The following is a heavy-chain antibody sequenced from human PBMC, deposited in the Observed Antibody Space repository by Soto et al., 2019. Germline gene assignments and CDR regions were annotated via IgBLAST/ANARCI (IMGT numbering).Heavy chain of an antibody. Sequence: SETLSLTCTVSGGSISSRGYYWGWIRQPPGKGLEWIGTIYYSGSTYYNPSLKSRVTISVDTSKNQFSLKLSSVTAADTAVYYCARGYSDGFLGNWFDPWGQGALVTVSS. J-gene: IGHJ5*02. CDR2: IYYSGST. CDR1: GGSISSRGYY. V-gene: IGHV4-39*01. CDR3: ARGYSDGFLGNWFDP. D-gene: IGHD1-26*01.